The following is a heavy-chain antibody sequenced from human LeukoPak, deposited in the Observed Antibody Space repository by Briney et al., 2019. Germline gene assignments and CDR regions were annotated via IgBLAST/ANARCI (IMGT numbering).Heavy chain of an antibody. Sequence: GGSLRLSCAASGFTFSSYFVHWVRQAPGKGLDWVTTISYDGSIQYYSDSVKGRFTISRDNSKNTLYLQMNSLRAEDTAVYYCAAIVVDNWFDPWGQGTLVTVSS. CDR2: ISYDGSIQ. D-gene: IGHD3-22*01. CDR3: AAIVVDNWFDP. CDR1: GFTFSSYF. V-gene: IGHV3-30-3*01. J-gene: IGHJ5*02.